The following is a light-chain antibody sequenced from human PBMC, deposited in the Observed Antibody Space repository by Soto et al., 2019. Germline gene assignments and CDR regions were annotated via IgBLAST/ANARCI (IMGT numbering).Light chain of an antibody. V-gene: IGLV2-8*01. CDR2: EVN. J-gene: IGLJ1*01. Sequence: QSVLTQPTSASGSPGQSVAISCTGTSSDVGGYHYVSWYQQHPGKAPKLMIYEVNKRPSGVPDRFSGSKSGNTASLTVSGLQAEDEADYYCISYAGSSNVFGTGTQLTVL. CDR1: SSDVGGYHY. CDR3: ISYAGSSNV.